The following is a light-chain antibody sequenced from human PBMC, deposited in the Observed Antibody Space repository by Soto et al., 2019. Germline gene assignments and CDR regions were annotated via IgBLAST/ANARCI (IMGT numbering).Light chain of an antibody. CDR2: KAS. CDR3: QQYYSYST. CDR1: QSISSW. V-gene: IGKV1-5*03. J-gene: IGKJ1*01. Sequence: DIQMTQFPSTLSASVGDRVTITCRASQSISSWLACYQQKPGKDPKLLIYKASSVENGVPSRCSGSGAGTEFTLTISSLQPDDVATYYFQQYYSYSTFGQGTKVEI.